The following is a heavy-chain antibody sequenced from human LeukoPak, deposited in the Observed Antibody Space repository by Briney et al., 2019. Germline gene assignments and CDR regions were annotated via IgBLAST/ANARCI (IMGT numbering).Heavy chain of an antibody. CDR3: ARGVGVTGFDY. J-gene: IGHJ4*02. D-gene: IGHD1-26*01. Sequence: PSETLSLTCTVSGGSISSYYWSWIRQPPGKGLEWIGYIYYSGSTNYNPSLKSRVTMSADTSKIQFSLKLSSVTAADTAVYYCARGVGVTGFDYWGQGTLVTVSS. CDR1: GGSISSYY. CDR2: IYYSGST. V-gene: IGHV4-59*01.